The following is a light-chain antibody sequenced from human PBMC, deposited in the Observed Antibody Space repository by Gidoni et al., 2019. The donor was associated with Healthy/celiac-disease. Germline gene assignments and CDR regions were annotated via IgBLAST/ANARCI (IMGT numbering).Light chain of an antibody. Sequence: QSALTQPPSASGSPGPSVTISCTGTSSDVGCYNYVSWYQQHPDKAPKLMIYEVSKRPSGVPDRFSGSKSGNTASLTVSGLQAEDEADYYCSSYAGSNNYVVFGGGTKLTVL. CDR1: SSDVGCYNY. CDR3: SSYAGSNNYVV. V-gene: IGLV2-8*01. J-gene: IGLJ2*01. CDR2: EVS.